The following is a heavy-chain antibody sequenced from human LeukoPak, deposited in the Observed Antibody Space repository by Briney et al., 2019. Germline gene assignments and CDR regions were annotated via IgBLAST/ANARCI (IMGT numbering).Heavy chain of an antibody. CDR2: IYTSGST. D-gene: IGHD3-10*01. Sequence: PSETLSLTCTVSGGSISSSNYYWSWIRQPAGKGLEWIGRIYTSGSTNYNPSLKSRVTISVDTSKNQFSLKLSSVTAADTAVYYCARGLWFGDENPPYFDYWGQGTLVTVSS. CDR1: GGSISSSNYY. J-gene: IGHJ4*02. CDR3: ARGLWFGDENPPYFDY. V-gene: IGHV4-61*02.